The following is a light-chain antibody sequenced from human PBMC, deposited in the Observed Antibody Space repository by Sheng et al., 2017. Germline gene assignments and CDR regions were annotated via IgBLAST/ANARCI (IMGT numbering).Light chain of an antibody. CDR2: GAS. J-gene: IGKJ1*01. CDR3: QQYGSSLL. CDR1: QGVGTH. Sequence: EIVLTQSPATLSLSPGERASLSCRASQGVGTHLAWYQQKPGQAPRLLIYGASSRATGIPDRFSGSGSGTDFTLTISRLEPEDFAVYYCQQYGSSLLFGQGTKVEIK. V-gene: IGKV3-20*01.